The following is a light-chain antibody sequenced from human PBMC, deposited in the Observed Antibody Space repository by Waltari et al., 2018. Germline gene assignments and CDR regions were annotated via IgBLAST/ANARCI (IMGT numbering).Light chain of an antibody. V-gene: IGKV1-39*01. Sequence: DIQMTQSPSSLSASVGDRVTITCRASQSISSYLNWYQQKPGKDPKLLIYAASSLQSGFPSRFSGSGSGTDFTLTISSLQPEDFATYYCQQSYSTPQLTFGGGTKVEIK. J-gene: IGKJ4*01. CDR1: QSISSY. CDR3: QQSYSTPQLT. CDR2: AAS.